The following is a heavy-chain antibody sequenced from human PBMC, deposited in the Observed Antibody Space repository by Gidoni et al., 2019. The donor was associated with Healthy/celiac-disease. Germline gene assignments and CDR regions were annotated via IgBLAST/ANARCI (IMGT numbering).Heavy chain of an antibody. V-gene: IGHV3-30*18. Sequence: QVQRVEPGGGEVQPGRSLRLLCAASGFTSSSYGMHWVRQAPGKGLEWVAVISYDGSNKYYADSVKGRFTISRDNSKNTLYLQMNSLRAEDTAVYYCAKGWGSNYYGSGSALDYWGQGTLVTVSS. D-gene: IGHD3-10*01. CDR3: AKGWGSNYYGSGSALDY. CDR2: ISYDGSNK. J-gene: IGHJ4*02. CDR1: GFTSSSYG.